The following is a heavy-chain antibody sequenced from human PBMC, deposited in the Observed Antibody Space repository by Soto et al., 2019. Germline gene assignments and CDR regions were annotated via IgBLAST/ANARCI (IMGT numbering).Heavy chain of an antibody. J-gene: IGHJ5*02. V-gene: IGHV4-4*07. CDR3: GRESGETSDSEAS. CDR2: LNTYGNT. D-gene: IGHD1-26*01. CDR1: GGSISSYR. Sequence: SETLSLSCTVSGGSISSYRWSWIRQPAGKGLEWIGRLNTYGNTHYNPSLKSRVTVSVDTSRNQFFLTLRSVTAADSAVYHCGRESGETSDSEASWGQG.